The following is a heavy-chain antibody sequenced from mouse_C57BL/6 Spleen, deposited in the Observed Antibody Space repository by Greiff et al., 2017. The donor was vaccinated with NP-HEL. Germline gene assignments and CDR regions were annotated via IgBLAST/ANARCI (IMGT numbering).Heavy chain of an antibody. D-gene: IGHD4-1*01. V-gene: IGHV1-15*01. CDR3: TRGGLSNWGY. CDR2: IDPETGGT. CDR1: GYTFTDYE. J-gene: IGHJ2*01. Sequence: QVQLQQSGAELVRPGASVTLSCKASGYTFTDYEMHWVKQTPVHGLEWIGAIDPETGGTAYNQKFKGKAILTADKSSSTAYMELRRLTTEDSAVYYCTRGGLSNWGYWGQGTTLTVSS.